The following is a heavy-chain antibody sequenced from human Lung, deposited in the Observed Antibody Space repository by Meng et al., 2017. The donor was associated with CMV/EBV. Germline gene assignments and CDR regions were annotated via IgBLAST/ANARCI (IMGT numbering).Heavy chain of an antibody. CDR1: GFSFRSYS. J-gene: IGHJ6*02. CDR2: ISRDSAYI. Sequence: GGSXRLXCTASGFSFRSYSMNWVRLTPGKGLEWVASISRDSAYIFYADSVKGRFTISRDNAKNSLYLQMNSLRAEDTALYYCARDPHEGGLYGSGSYYYYGLDVXGQGTTVTVSS. D-gene: IGHD3-10*01. CDR3: ARDPHEGGLYGSGSYYYYGLDV. V-gene: IGHV3-21*01.